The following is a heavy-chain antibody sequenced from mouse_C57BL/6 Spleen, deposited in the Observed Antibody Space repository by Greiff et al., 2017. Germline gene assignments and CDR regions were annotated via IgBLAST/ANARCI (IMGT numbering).Heavy chain of an antibody. J-gene: IGHJ2*01. CDR3: ARGDYDEGYYFDY. Sequence: QVQLKESGPELVKPGASVKISCKASGYAFSSSWMNWVKQRPGKGLEWIGRIYPGDGDTNYNGKFKGKATLTADKSSSTAYMQLSSLTSEDSAVYFCARGDYDEGYYFDYWGQGTTLTVSS. CDR2: IYPGDGDT. D-gene: IGHD2-4*01. V-gene: IGHV1-82*01. CDR1: GYAFSSSW.